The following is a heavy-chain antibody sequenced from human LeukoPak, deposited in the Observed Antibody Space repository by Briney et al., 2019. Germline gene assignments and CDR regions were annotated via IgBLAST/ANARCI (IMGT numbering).Heavy chain of an antibody. CDR2: INHSGST. D-gene: IGHD3-10*01. CDR1: GGSLSGYY. Sequence: PSETLSLTCAVYGGSLSGYYWSWIRQPPGKGLEWIGEINHSGSTNYNPSLKSRVTISVDTSKNQFSLKLSSVTAADTAVYYCARGSRYYGSGSYPIKRRCYFDYWGQGTLVTVSS. V-gene: IGHV4-34*01. J-gene: IGHJ4*02. CDR3: ARGSRYYGSGSYPIKRRCYFDY.